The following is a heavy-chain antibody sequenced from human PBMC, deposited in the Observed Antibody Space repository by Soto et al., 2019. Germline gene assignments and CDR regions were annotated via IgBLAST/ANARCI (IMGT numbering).Heavy chain of an antibody. V-gene: IGHV6-1*01. CDR3: AKGDNLGPKTGYAFDP. CDR1: GDSVSSNTAS. CDR2: TYFRSKWYN. Sequence: SQTLSLTCAISGDSVSSNTASWNWIRQSPSRGLEWLGRTYFRSKWYNDYAVSVKSRIIINPDTSNNQFSLQLNSVTPEDTAVYFCAKGDNLGPKTGYAFDPWGQGIMVTV. D-gene: IGHD5-12*01. J-gene: IGHJ5*02.